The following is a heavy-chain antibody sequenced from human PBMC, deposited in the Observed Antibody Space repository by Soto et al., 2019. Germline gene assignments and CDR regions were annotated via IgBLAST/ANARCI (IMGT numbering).Heavy chain of an antibody. Sequence: ASVKVSCKASGGTFSSYAISWVRQAPGQGLEWMGGIIPIFGTANYAQKFQGRVTITADESTSTAYMELSSLRSEDTAVYYCARDKSHYDFWSGYYPLYYFDYWGQGTLGTVSS. CDR1: GGTFSSYA. J-gene: IGHJ4*02. CDR2: IIPIFGTA. V-gene: IGHV1-69*13. CDR3: ARDKSHYDFWSGYYPLYYFDY. D-gene: IGHD3-3*01.